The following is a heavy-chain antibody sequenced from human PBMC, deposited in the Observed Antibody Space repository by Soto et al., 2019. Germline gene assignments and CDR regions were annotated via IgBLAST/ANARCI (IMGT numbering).Heavy chain of an antibody. CDR1: GGSISSGDYS. CDR2: IYYGGNT. Sequence: PSETLSLTCAFSGGSISSGDYSWNWIRQPPGKGLEWIGYIYYGGNTYYNPSLQSRVTMSVDRSRNQFSLKLSSVTAADTAVYYCARRYGASFDYWGQGTLVTVSS. J-gene: IGHJ4*02. V-gene: IGHV4-30-2*02. D-gene: IGHD4-17*01. CDR3: ARRYGASFDY.